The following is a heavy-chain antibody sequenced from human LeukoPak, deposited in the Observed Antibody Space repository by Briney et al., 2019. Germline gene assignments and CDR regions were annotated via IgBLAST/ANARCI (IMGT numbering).Heavy chain of an antibody. CDR3: AKDRVYYYDSSGYYSDY. CDR2: ISGSGGST. Sequence: GGSLRLSCAASGFTFSSYAMSWVRQAPGKGLERVSGISGSGGSTYYADSVKGRFTISRDNSKNTLHLQMNSLRAEDTAVYYCAKDRVYYYDSSGYYSDYWGQGTLVTVSS. CDR1: GFTFSSYA. V-gene: IGHV3-23*01. D-gene: IGHD3-22*01. J-gene: IGHJ4*02.